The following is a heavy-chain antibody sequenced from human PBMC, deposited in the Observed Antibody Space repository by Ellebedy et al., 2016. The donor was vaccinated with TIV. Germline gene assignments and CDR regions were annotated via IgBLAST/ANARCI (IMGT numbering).Heavy chain of an antibody. D-gene: IGHD1-1*01. CDR2: INPSGGST. J-gene: IGHJ2*01. Sequence: ASVKVSCKVSGYTLTELSMHWVRQAPGKGLEWMGIINPSGGSTSYAQKFQGRVTMTRDTSTSTVYMELSSLRSEDTAVYYCARDPPGTGDSYFDLWGRGSLVTVSS. CDR3: ARDPPGTGDSYFDL. V-gene: IGHV1-46*01. CDR1: GYTLTELS.